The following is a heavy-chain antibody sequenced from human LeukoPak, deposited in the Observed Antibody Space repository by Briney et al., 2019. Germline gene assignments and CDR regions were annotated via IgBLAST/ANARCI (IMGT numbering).Heavy chain of an antibody. Sequence: PGGSLRLSCAASGFTFSSYAMHWVRQAPGKGLEWVAVISYDGSNKYYADSVKGRFTISRDNSKNTLYLQMNSLRAEDTAVYYCAKDRHGEFDYWGQGTLVTVSS. CDR3: AKDRHGEFDY. V-gene: IGHV3-30*04. CDR2: ISYDGSNK. CDR1: GFTFSSYA. D-gene: IGHD4-17*01. J-gene: IGHJ4*02.